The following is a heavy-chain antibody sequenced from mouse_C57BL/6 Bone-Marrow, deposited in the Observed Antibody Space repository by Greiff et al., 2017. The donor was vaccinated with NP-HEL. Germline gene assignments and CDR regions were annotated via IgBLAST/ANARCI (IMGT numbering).Heavy chain of an antibody. Sequence: QVQLQQPGAELVRPGTSVKLSCKASGYTFTSYWMHWVKQRPGQGLEWIGVIDPSDSYTNYNQKFKGKATLTVDTSSSTAYMQLSSLTSEDSAVYYCARWGFITTDFDVWGTGTTVTVSS. CDR2: IDPSDSYT. CDR1: GYTFTSYW. V-gene: IGHV1-59*01. J-gene: IGHJ1*03. D-gene: IGHD1-1*01. CDR3: ARWGFITTDFDV.